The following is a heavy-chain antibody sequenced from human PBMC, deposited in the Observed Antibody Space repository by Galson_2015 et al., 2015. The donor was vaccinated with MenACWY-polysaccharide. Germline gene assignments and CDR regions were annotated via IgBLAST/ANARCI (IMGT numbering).Heavy chain of an antibody. CDR2: ISGSGGTT. J-gene: IGHJ3*02. V-gene: IGHV3-23*01. CDR1: GFTFSSYS. Sequence: SLRLSCAASGFTFSSYSMGWVRQAPGKGLEWVSVISGSGGTTYYADSVKGRFTISRDNSKNTLYLQMYSLRAEDTAVYYCAKEAPFGGGGCYGAFDIWGQGTLVTVSS. D-gene: IGHD2-15*01. CDR3: AKEAPFGGGGCYGAFDI.